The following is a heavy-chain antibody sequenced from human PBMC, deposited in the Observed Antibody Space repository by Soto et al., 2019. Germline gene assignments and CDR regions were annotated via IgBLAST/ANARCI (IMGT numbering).Heavy chain of an antibody. CDR3: ARGYCSSTSCPYYYYYNGMDV. D-gene: IGHD2-2*01. CDR2: INHSGST. J-gene: IGHJ6*02. Sequence: SEPRYLTCSVSGGSFMGYYWSWIRQPPGKGLWWIGEINHSGSTNYNPSLKSRVTISVDTSKNQFSLKLSSVTAADTAVYYCARGYCSSTSCPYYYYYNGMDVWGQGPTVTVSS. V-gene: IGHV4-34*01. CDR1: GGSFMGYY.